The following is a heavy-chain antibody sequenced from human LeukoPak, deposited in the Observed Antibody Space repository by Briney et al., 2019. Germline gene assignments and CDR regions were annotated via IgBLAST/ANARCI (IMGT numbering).Heavy chain of an antibody. D-gene: IGHD3-10*01. CDR2: INPNSGGT. CDR3: ARAGDYYGSGSYYNDPSLADY. V-gene: IGHV1-2*02. Sequence: ASVKVSCKASGYTFTGYYMHWVRQAPGQGLEWMGWINPNSGGTNYAQKFQGRVTMTRDTSISTAYMELSRLRSDDTAVYYCARAGDYYGSGSYYNDPSLADYWGQGTLVTVSS. CDR1: GYTFTGYY. J-gene: IGHJ4*02.